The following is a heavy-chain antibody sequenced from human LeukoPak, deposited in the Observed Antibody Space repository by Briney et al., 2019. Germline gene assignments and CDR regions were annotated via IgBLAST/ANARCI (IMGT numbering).Heavy chain of an antibody. V-gene: IGHV1-69*04. CDR2: IIPILGIA. CDR3: ARVMTTVTSDAFDI. D-gene: IGHD4-17*01. Sequence: ASVKVSCKASGGTFSSYAISWVRQAPGQGLEWMGRIIPILGIANYAQKFQGRVTITADKSTSTAYMEPSSLRSEDTAVYYCARVMTTVTSDAFDIWGQGTMVTVSS. J-gene: IGHJ3*02. CDR1: GGTFSSYA.